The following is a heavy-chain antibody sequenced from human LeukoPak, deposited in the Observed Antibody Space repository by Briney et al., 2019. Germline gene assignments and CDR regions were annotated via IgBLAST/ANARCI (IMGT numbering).Heavy chain of an antibody. CDR3: ARDSGRLRYFDWSPFDY. V-gene: IGHV3-74*01. D-gene: IGHD3-9*01. J-gene: IGHJ4*02. Sequence: GGSLRLSCAASGFTFDDYAMHWVRQAPGKGLVWVSRINSDGSSTSYADSVKGRFTISRDNAKNTLYLQMNSLRAEDTAVYYCARDSGRLRYFDWSPFDYWGQGTLVTVSS. CDR1: GFTFDDYA. CDR2: INSDGSST.